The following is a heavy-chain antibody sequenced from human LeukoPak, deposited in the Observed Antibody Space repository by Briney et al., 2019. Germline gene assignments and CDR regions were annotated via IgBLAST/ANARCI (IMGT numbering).Heavy chain of an antibody. V-gene: IGHV3-23*01. D-gene: IGHD5-24*01. J-gene: IGHJ3*01. Sequence: GGSLRLSCAASGFTFSVAAMTWVRQAPGKGLEWVSLIGASGESTYYADSVKGRFTISRDNSKNTLSLQMNSLRVEDTAMYFCAKDIQLSTWGLGAMVTVSS. CDR3: AKDIQLST. CDR2: IGASGEST. CDR1: GFTFSVAA.